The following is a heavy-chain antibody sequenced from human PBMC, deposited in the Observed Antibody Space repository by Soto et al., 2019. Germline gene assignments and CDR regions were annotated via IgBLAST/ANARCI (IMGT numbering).Heavy chain of an antibody. CDR3: ARAELELLSVREYYYYYGMDV. V-gene: IGHV4-34*01. J-gene: IGHJ6*02. Sequence: SETLSLTCAVYGGSFSGYYWSWIRQPPGKGLEWIGEINHSGSTNYNPSLKSRVTISVDTSKNQFSLKLSSVTAADTAVYYCARAELELLSVREYYYYYGMDVWGQGTTVTVSS. CDR1: GGSFSGYY. D-gene: IGHD1-7*01. CDR2: INHSGST.